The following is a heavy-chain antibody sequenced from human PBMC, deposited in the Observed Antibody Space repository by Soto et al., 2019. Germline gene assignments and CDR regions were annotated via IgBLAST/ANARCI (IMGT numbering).Heavy chain of an antibody. CDR3: ARDMYYYDSSGYYYVRWFDP. J-gene: IGHJ5*02. V-gene: IGHV4-59*01. Sequence: SETLSLTGTVSGGSISSYYWSWIRQPPGKGLEWIGYIYYSGSTNYNPSLKSRVTISVDTSKNQFSLKLSSVTAADTAVYYCARDMYYYDSSGYYYVRWFDPWGQGTLVTVSS. D-gene: IGHD3-22*01. CDR1: GGSISSYY. CDR2: IYYSGST.